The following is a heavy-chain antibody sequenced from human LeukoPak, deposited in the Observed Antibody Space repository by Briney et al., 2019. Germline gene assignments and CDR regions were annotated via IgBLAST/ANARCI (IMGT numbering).Heavy chain of an antibody. J-gene: IGHJ4*02. Sequence: GGSLRLSCAASGFTFSSYSMNWVRQAPGKGLEWVSSISSSSSYIYYADSVKGRFTISRDNAKNSLYLQMNSLRAEDTAVYYCARDGVYYYGSGSQGQDYWGQGTLVTVPS. V-gene: IGHV3-21*01. CDR3: ARDGVYYYGSGSQGQDY. CDR1: GFTFSSYS. CDR2: ISSSSSYI. D-gene: IGHD3-10*01.